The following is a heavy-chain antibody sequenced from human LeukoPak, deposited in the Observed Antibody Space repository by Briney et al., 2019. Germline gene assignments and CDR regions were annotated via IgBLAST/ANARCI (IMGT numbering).Heavy chain of an antibody. CDR3: ARAYCSSTSCYGGAFDI. J-gene: IGHJ3*02. CDR1: GYTFTSYG. D-gene: IGHD2-2*01. Sequence: ASVKVSCKASGYTFTSYGISWVRQAPGQGLEWMGWISAYNGNTNYAQKLQGRVTMTTDTSTSTAYMELRSLRSDDTAAYYCARAYCSSTSCYGGAFDIWGQGTMVTVSS. CDR2: ISAYNGNT. V-gene: IGHV1-18*01.